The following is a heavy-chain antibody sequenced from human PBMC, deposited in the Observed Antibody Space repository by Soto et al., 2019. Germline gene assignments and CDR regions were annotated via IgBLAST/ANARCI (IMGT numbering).Heavy chain of an antibody. Sequence: PGGSLRLSCAASGFTFSSYAMSWVRQAPGKGLEWVSAISGSGGSTYYADSVKGRFTISRDNSKNTLYLQMNSLRAEDTAVYYCASTAVGATKYGLLDYWGQGTLVTVSS. CDR2: ISGSGGST. CDR1: GFTFSSYA. D-gene: IGHD1-26*01. J-gene: IGHJ4*02. CDR3: ASTAVGATKYGLLDY. V-gene: IGHV3-23*01.